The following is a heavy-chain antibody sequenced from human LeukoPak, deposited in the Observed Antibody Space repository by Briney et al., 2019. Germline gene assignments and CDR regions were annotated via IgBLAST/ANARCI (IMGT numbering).Heavy chain of an antibody. D-gene: IGHD6-19*01. J-gene: IGHJ4*02. CDR1: GFTFGDYV. V-gene: IGHV3-49*04. Sequence: PGGSLRLSCTASGFTFGDYVMSWVRQAPGKGLEWVGFIKSKTYGGTTEYAASVKGRFTISRDESKSIAYLQMNSLKTEDTAVYYCTSYSSGWFRHFDYWGQGTLVTVSS. CDR2: IKSKTYGGTT. CDR3: TSYSSGWFRHFDY.